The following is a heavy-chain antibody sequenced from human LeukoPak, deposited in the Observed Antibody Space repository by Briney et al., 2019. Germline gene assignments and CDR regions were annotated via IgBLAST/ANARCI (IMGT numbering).Heavy chain of an antibody. CDR3: ARDGGYNYGMDV. CDR2: ISSSSSYI. J-gene: IGHJ6*02. D-gene: IGHD2-2*02. CDR1: GSTFSSYS. V-gene: IGHV3-21*01. Sequence: GGSLRLSCAASGSTFSSYSMNWVRQAPGERLEWVSSISSSSSYIYYADSVKGRFTISRDDAKNSLFLQMNSLRAEDTAVYYCARDGGYNYGMDVWGQGTTVTVSS.